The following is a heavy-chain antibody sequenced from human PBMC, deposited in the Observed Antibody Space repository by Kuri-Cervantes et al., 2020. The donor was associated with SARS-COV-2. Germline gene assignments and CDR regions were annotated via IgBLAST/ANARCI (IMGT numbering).Heavy chain of an antibody. Sequence: GGSLRLSCAASGFTFSNYWLHWVRQAPGKGLLWVSRTNTDGSSTSYADSVKGRFTISRDNAKNTLYLQMNSLRAEDTAVYYCARAFLRGGSDYWGQGTLVTVSS. J-gene: IGHJ4*02. D-gene: IGHD1-26*01. CDR1: GFTFSNYW. CDR2: TNTDGSST. CDR3: ARAFLRGGSDY. V-gene: IGHV3-74*01.